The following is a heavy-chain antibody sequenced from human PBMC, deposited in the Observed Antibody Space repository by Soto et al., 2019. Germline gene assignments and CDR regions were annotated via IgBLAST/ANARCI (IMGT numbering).Heavy chain of an antibody. J-gene: IGHJ1*01. Sequence: SXXLXLTCNVSGGAITSDFWSWIRQPPGKGLEWIGYVYYSGAADYNPSLKPRVTISIATSKTQFSLRLASATAADTGVYYCARDHGSYPNTWGQGILVTVSS. CDR3: ARDHGSYPNT. CDR2: VYYSGAA. V-gene: IGHV4-59*01. CDR1: GGAITSDF. D-gene: IGHD3-16*02.